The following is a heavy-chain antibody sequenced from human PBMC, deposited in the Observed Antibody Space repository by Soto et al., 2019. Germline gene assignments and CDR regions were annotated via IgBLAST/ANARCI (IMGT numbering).Heavy chain of an antibody. J-gene: IGHJ4*02. Sequence: VQLVESGGGVVQPGRSLRLSCAASGFTFSSYWMSWVRQAPGKGLEWVANIKQDGSEKYYVDSVKGRFTISRDNAKNSLYLQMNSLRAEDTAVYYCARARGYSYPYHLDYWGQGTLVTVSS. CDR1: GFTFSSYW. CDR3: ARARGYSYPYHLDY. V-gene: IGHV3-7*03. D-gene: IGHD5-18*01. CDR2: IKQDGSEK.